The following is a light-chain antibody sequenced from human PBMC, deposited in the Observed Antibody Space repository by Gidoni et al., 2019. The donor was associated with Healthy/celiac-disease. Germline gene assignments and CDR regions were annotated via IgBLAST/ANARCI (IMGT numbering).Light chain of an antibody. CDR1: QSISSY. J-gene: IGKJ5*01. CDR3: QQSYSTPRT. V-gene: IGKV1-39*01. Sequence: DIQMSQCPSSLSASVGDRVTLTCRASQSISSYLNWYQQKPGKAPKLLIYAASSLQSGVPSRFSGSGSGTDFTLTISSLQPEDFATYYCQQSYSTPRTFGQGTRLEIK. CDR2: AAS.